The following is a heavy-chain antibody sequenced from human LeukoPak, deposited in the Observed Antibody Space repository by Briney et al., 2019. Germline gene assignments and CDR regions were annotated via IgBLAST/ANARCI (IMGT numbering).Heavy chain of an antibody. CDR1: GFTFSSYA. V-gene: IGHV3-30-3*01. CDR3: ARTKPRIAARLDWFDP. J-gene: IGHJ5*02. CDR2: ISYDGSNK. D-gene: IGHD6-6*01. Sequence: PGGSLRLSCAASGFTFSSYAMHWVRQAPGKGLEWVAVISYDGSNKYYADSVKGRFTISRDNSKNTLYLQMNSLRAEDTAVYYCARTKPRIAARLDWFDPWGQGTLVTVSS.